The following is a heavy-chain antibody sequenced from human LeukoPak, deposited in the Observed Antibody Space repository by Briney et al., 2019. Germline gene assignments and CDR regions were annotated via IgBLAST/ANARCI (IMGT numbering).Heavy chain of an antibody. V-gene: IGHV4-59*08. Sequence: SETLSLTCTVSGGSISRYYWSWLRQPPGKGLDWIGNIYYNGSTNYNPSLKSRVTISEDMSKKQFSLKLSSVTAADTAVYYCARNRGYSYGAYYYYYGMDVWGPGTTVTVSS. CDR3: ARNRGYSYGAYYYYYGMDV. J-gene: IGHJ6*02. D-gene: IGHD5-18*01. CDR2: IYYNGST. CDR1: GGSISRYY.